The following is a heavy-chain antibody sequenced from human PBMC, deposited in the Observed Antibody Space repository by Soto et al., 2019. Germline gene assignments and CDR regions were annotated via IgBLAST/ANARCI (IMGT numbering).Heavy chain of an antibody. J-gene: IGHJ4*02. CDR2: VFHNGDT. D-gene: IGHD7-27*01. CDR3: ARRAWVRFDY. Sequence: PSETLSLTCNVSGGFVSSGDYYWSWIRQAPGRGLEWIGEVFHNGDTNHNPSLKSRVTMSVDKSTNDFSLKVTSVTAADTAIHYCARRAWVRFDYWGQGALVTVSS. V-gene: IGHV4-61*08. CDR1: GGFVSSGDYY.